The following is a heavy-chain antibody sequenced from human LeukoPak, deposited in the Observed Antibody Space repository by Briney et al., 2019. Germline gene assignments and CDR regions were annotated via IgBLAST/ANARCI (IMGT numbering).Heavy chain of an antibody. D-gene: IGHD3-10*01. J-gene: IGHJ6*03. Sequence: ASVKVSCKASGYTFTSYYMHWVRQAPGQGLEWMGIINPSGGSTSYAQKFQGRVTMTRDMSTSTVYMELSSQRSEDTAVYYCARDSQNQWFGEAHYYYYYMDVWGKGTTVTVSS. CDR2: INPSGGST. CDR1: GYTFTSYY. CDR3: ARDSQNQWFGEAHYYYYYMDV. V-gene: IGHV1-46*01.